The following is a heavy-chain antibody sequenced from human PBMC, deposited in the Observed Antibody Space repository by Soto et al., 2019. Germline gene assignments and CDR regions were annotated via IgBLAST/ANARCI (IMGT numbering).Heavy chain of an antibody. J-gene: IGHJ6*02. Sequence: SETLSLTCTVSGGSLSSGSYSWSWIRQPPGKRLEWIGYIYYTGSSNYNPSLKSRVTISLDTSKNQFSLMVTSVTAADTAVYFCARGNVMLGYAMDGWGQGTTVSVSS. CDR2: IYYTGSS. CDR3: ARGNVMLGYAMDG. V-gene: IGHV4-61*01. CDR1: GGSLSSGSYS. D-gene: IGHD3-10*02.